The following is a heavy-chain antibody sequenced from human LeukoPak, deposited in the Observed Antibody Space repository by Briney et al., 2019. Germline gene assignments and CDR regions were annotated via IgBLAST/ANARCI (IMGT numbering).Heavy chain of an antibody. Sequence: GGSLRLSCAASGFTFSSYSMNWVRQAPGKGLEWVSSISSSSSYIYYADSVKGRFTISKDNAKNSLYLQMNSLRAEDTAVYYCARDTLSDAFDIWGQGTMVTVSS. V-gene: IGHV3-21*01. CDR3: ARDTLSDAFDI. CDR2: ISSSSSYI. J-gene: IGHJ3*02. D-gene: IGHD2/OR15-2a*01. CDR1: GFTFSSYS.